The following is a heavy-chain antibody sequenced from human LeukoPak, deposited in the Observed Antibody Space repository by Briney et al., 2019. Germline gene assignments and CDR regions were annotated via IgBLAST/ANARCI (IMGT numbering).Heavy chain of an antibody. CDR2: IRTKANSYAT. CDR3: TTSYSGNSWYDWFGP. Sequence: GGSLRLSCAASGFTFSGSSIHWVRQASGKRLEWVGLIRTKANSYATAYAASVTGRFTISRDDSKDTSYLQMNSLKTEDTALYFCTTSYSGNSWYDWFGPWGQGTLVTVSS. CDR1: GFTFSGSS. J-gene: IGHJ5*02. V-gene: IGHV3-73*01. D-gene: IGHD6-13*01.